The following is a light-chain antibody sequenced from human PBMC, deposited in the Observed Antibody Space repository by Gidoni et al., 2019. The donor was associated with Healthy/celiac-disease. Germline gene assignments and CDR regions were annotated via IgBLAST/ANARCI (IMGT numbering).Light chain of an antibody. CDR1: SSDVGSYNL. CDR3: CSYAGSSTFERV. CDR2: EGS. J-gene: IGLJ3*02. V-gene: IGLV2-23*03. Sequence: QSALTQPASVSGSPGPSITISCTGTSSDVGSYNLVSWYQQHPGKPPKLMIYEGSKRPPGVSNRFSGSKSGNTASLTISGLQAEDEADYYCCSYAGSSTFERVFGGGTKLTVL.